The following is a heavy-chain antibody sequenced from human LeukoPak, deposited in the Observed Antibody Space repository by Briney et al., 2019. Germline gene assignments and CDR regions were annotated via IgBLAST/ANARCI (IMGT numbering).Heavy chain of an antibody. CDR2: ISWNSGSI. J-gene: IGHJ4*02. Sequence: GGSLRLSCAASGFTVSSNYMSWVRQAPGKGLEWVSGISWNSGSIGYADSVKGRFTISRDNAKNSLYLQMNSLRAEDTALYYCAKADGYSSGWSDYWGQGTLVTVSS. V-gene: IGHV3-9*01. CDR1: GFTVSSNY. D-gene: IGHD6-19*01. CDR3: AKADGYSSGWSDY.